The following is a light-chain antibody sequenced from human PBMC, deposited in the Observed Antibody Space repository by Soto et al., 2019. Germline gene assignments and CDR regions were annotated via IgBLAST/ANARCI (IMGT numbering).Light chain of an antibody. Sequence: QSALTQPASVSGSPGQSITISCSGTSSDIGAYDLVSWYQQHPGRAPKLIIYEVSQRPSGVPDRFSGSKSGNTASLTVSGLQTEDEADYYCSAYAGSNNFVFGSGTKVTVL. V-gene: IGLV2-8*01. CDR2: EVS. CDR3: SAYAGSNNFV. CDR1: SSDIGAYDL. J-gene: IGLJ1*01.